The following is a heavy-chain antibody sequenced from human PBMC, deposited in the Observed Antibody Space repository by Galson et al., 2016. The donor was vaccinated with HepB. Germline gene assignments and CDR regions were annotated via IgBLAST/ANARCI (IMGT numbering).Heavy chain of an antibody. CDR3: ARDLSYKFDG. D-gene: IGHD3-10*01. CDR2: IWKDGSKN. J-gene: IGHJ4*02. V-gene: IGHV3-33*01. CDR1: GFDFSIYG. Sequence: SLRLSCAGSGFDFSIYGIHWVRQAPGKGLEWVALIWKDGSKNHYADSVKGRFTISRDNSKNTVYLQMNSLRAEDTAVYYCARDLSYKFDGWGQGTLVSVSS.